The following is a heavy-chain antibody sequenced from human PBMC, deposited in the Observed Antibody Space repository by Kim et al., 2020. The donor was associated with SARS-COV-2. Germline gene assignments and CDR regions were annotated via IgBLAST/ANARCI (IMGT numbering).Heavy chain of an antibody. V-gene: IGHV4-31*03. CDR1: GGSISSGGYY. CDR3: ARGVKITFGGVIDYEEPYYFDY. CDR2: IYYSGST. D-gene: IGHD3-16*02. Sequence: SETLSLTCTVSGGSISSGGYYWSWIRQHPGKGLEWIGYIYYSGSTYYNPSLKSRVTISVDTSKNQFSLKLSSVTAADTAVYYCARGVKITFGGVIDYEEPYYFDYWGQGTLVTVSS. J-gene: IGHJ4*02.